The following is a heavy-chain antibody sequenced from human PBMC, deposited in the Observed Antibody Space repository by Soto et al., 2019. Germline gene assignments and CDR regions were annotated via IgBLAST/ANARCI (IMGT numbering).Heavy chain of an antibody. Sequence: SETLSLTCTVSGGSISSYYWSWIRQPPGKGLEWIGYIYYSGSTNYNPSLKSRVTISVDTSKNQFSLKLSSVTAADTAVYYCARDHGFWSGYPHQKYYYYYGMDVWGQGTTVTVSS. CDR1: GGSISSYY. J-gene: IGHJ6*02. CDR3: ARDHGFWSGYPHQKYYYYYGMDV. CDR2: IYYSGST. D-gene: IGHD3-3*01. V-gene: IGHV4-59*01.